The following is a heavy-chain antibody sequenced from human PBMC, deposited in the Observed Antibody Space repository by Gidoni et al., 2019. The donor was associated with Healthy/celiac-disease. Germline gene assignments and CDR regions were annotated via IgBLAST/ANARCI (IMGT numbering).Heavy chain of an antibody. CDR2: SSGSGGST. CDR1: GFTFSSYA. Sequence: EVQLLESGGGLVQPGGSLRLSCAACGFTFSSYAMSWVRQAPGKGLEWVSASSGSGGSTYYADSVKGRFTISRDNSKNTLYLQMNSLRAEDTAVYYCAKDEALRYFDWLGNAFDIWGQGTMVTVSS. D-gene: IGHD3-9*01. V-gene: IGHV3-23*01. J-gene: IGHJ3*02. CDR3: AKDEALRYFDWLGNAFDI.